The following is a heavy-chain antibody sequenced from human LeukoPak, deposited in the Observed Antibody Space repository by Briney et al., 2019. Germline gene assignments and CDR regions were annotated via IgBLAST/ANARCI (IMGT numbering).Heavy chain of an antibody. D-gene: IGHD4-17*01. J-gene: IGHJ3*02. CDR3: AGPLYFGDFDAFGI. Sequence: GGSLRLSCAASRFTFSTYAMHWVRQAPGKGLEWVAVISHDGSDKYYADSVKGRFTISRDNSKNTLYLQMNILRAEDTAVYYCAGPLYFGDFDAFGIWGQGTLVTVSS. CDR1: RFTFSTYA. CDR2: ISHDGSDK. V-gene: IGHV3-30*04.